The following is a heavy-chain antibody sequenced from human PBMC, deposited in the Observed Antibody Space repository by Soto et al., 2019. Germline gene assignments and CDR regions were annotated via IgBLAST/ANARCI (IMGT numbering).Heavy chain of an antibody. Sequence: PGGSLRLSCAASGFTFSSYAMHWVRQAPGKGLEWVAVISYDGSNKDYADSVKGRFTISRDNSKNTLYLQMNSLRAEDTAVYYCARSMAGELLDWGPGTLVTVSS. CDR2: ISYDGSNK. V-gene: IGHV3-30-3*01. J-gene: IGHJ4*02. CDR3: ARSMAGELLD. CDR1: GFTFSSYA. D-gene: IGHD1-26*01.